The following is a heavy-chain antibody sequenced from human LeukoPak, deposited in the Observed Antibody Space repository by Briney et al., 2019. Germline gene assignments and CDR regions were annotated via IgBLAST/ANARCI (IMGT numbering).Heavy chain of an antibody. Sequence: PSETLSLTCTVSGGSISSGGYYWSWIRQPPGKGLEWIGYIYHSGSTYYNPSLKSRVTISVDRSKNQFSLKLSSVTTADTAVYYCARGPDSHDNDYGGNGDLWGQGTLVTVSS. J-gene: IGHJ4*02. CDR3: ARGPDSHDNDYGGNGDL. V-gene: IGHV4-30-2*01. D-gene: IGHD4-23*01. CDR2: IYHSGST. CDR1: GGSISSGGYY.